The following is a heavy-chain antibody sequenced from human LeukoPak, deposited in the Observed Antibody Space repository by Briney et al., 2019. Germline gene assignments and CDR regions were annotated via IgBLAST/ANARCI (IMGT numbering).Heavy chain of an antibody. Sequence: GGSLRLSCAASGFSLGDYYMEWVRQAPGKGLEWVGRVRDKSQSYTTEYAASVKGRFTVSRDDSKNSLYLQMNRLKTEDTAVYYCARTYSQTTYYQDYFDSWGRGTLVTVSS. CDR1: GFSLGDYY. J-gene: IGHJ4*02. CDR2: VRDKSQSYTT. V-gene: IGHV3-72*01. CDR3: ARTYSQTTYYQDYFDS. D-gene: IGHD3-22*01.